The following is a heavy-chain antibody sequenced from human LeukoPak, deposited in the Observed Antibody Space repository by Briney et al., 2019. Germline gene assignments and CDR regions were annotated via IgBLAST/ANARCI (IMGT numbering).Heavy chain of an antibody. V-gene: IGHV4-59*04. CDR3: AKDPRRMARLITFGGGRPYYFDY. CDR2: IYYSGST. J-gene: IGHJ4*02. D-gene: IGHD3-16*01. CDR1: GGSISSYY. Sequence: SETLSLTCTVSGGSISSYYWSWIRQPPGKGLEWIGSIYYSGSTYYNPSLKSRVTISVDTSKNQFSLKLSSVTAADTAVYYCAKDPRRMARLITFGGGRPYYFDYWGQGTLVTVSS.